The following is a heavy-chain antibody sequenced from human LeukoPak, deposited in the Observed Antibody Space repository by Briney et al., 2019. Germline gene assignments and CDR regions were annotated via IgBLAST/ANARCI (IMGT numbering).Heavy chain of an antibody. J-gene: IGHJ4*02. Sequence: GRSLRLSCAASGFTFSSYAMHWVRQAPGKGLEWVAVISYDGSNKYYADSVKGRFTISRDNSKNTLYLQMNSLRAEDTAVYYCARDLGYGVFDYWGQGTLVTVSS. CDR3: ARDLGYGVFDY. CDR1: GFTFSSYA. D-gene: IGHD5-12*01. V-gene: IGHV3-30-3*01. CDR2: ISYDGSNK.